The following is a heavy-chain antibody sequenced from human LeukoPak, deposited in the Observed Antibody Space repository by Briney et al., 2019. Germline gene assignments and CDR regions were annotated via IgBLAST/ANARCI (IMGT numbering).Heavy chain of an antibody. CDR3: ARGRAYYYDSSGYYSEGHAFDI. J-gene: IGHJ3*02. V-gene: IGHV3-74*01. D-gene: IGHD3-22*01. CDR1: GFTFSSYW. Sequence: GGSLRLSCAASGFTFSSYWMHWVRQAPGKGLVWVSRINTDGSSTSYADSVKGRFTISRDNAKNTLYLQMNSLRAEDTAVYYCARGRAYYYDSSGYYSEGHAFDIWGQGTMVTVSS. CDR2: INTDGSST.